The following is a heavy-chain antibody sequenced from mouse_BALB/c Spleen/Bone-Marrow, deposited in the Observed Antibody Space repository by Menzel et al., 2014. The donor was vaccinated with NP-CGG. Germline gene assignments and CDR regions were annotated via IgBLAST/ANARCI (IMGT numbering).Heavy chain of an antibody. CDR2: IRNKANGYTT. CDR1: GFTFTDYY. D-gene: IGHD1-3*01. Sequence: EVKLEESGGGLVQPGGSLRLSCATSGFTFTDYYMSWVRQPPGKALEWLGFIRNKANGYTTEYSASVKGWFTISRDNSQSILYLQMNTLRAEDSATYYCARDIKDDWFAYWGQGTLVTVSA. V-gene: IGHV7-3*02. J-gene: IGHJ3*01. CDR3: ARDIKDDWFAY.